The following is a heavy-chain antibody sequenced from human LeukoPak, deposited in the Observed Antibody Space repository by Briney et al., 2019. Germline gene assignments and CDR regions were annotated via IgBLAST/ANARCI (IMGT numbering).Heavy chain of an antibody. CDR3: ARATGPLFDP. CDR2: INHSGST. J-gene: IGHJ5*02. D-gene: IGHD1-14*01. Sequence: SETLSLTCAVSGGSISSSNWWSWVRQPPGKGLEWIGEINHSGSTNYNPSLKSRVTISVDTSKNQFSLKLSSVTAADTAVYYCARATGPLFDPWGQGTLVTVSS. V-gene: IGHV4-4*02. CDR1: GGSISSSNW.